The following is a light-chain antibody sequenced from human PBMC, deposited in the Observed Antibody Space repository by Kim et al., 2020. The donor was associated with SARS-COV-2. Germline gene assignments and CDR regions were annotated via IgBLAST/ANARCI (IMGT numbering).Light chain of an antibody. CDR2: GKN. J-gene: IGLJ2*01. Sequence: ALVPTVRFPCQGDGLSNNYASWYQQKPVQAPVVVIYGKNNRLSGIPYRFSGSSSGSTASLTITGAQAEDEADYYCNSRDTSTNHLVFGGGTQLTVL. V-gene: IGLV3-19*01. CDR3: NSRDTSTNHLV. CDR1: GLSNNY.